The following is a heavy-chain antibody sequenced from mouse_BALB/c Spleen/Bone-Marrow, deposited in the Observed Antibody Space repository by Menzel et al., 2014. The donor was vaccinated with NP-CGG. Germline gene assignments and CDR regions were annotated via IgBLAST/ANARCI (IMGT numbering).Heavy chain of an antibody. CDR1: GFDFSSYW. Sequence: EVQLVESGGGLVQPGGSLKLSCAASGFDFSSYWMSWVRQAPGKGLEWIGEINPDSSTINYAPSLKDKFILSRDNAKNTLYLQMSKVRSDDTALYYCARLSYYGRFAYWGQGTLVTVSA. CDR2: INPDSSTI. CDR3: ARLSYYGRFAY. J-gene: IGHJ3*01. V-gene: IGHV4-1*02. D-gene: IGHD1-1*01.